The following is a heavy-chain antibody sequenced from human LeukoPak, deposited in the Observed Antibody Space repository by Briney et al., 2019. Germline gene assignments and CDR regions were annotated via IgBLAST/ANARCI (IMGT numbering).Heavy chain of an antibody. CDR2: ISWNSGSI. D-gene: IGHD5-18*01. Sequence: GGSLRLSCAASGFTFSSYAMSWVRQAPGKGLEWVSGISWNSGSIGYADSVKGRFTISRDNAKNSLYLQMNSLRAEDTALYYCAKDQDTAMVTPYFDYWGQGTLVTVSS. V-gene: IGHV3-9*01. CDR3: AKDQDTAMVTPYFDY. J-gene: IGHJ4*02. CDR1: GFTFSSYA.